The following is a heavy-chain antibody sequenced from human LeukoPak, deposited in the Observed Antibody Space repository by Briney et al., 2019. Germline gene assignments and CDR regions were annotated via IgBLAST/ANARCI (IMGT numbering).Heavy chain of an antibody. V-gene: IGHV3-30-3*01. D-gene: IGHD6-13*01. J-gene: IGHJ4*02. CDR2: ISYDGSNK. CDR3: ARDYGQEGSSWFDYFDY. Sequence: GGSLRLSCAVSGFSFSSYAMHWVRQAPGKGLEWVAFISYDGSNKYYADSVKGRFTISRDNAKNTLYLQMNSLRAEDTAVYYCARDYGQEGSSWFDYFDYWGQGTLVTVSS. CDR1: GFSFSSYA.